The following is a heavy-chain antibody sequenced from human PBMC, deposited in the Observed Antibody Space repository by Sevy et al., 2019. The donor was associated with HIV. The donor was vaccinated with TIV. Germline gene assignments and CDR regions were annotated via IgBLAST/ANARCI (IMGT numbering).Heavy chain of an antibody. CDR2: TYYRSKWYN. CDR1: GDSVSSNSAA. J-gene: IGHJ6*02. D-gene: IGHD2-15*01. Sequence: KQSQTLSLTCAISGDSVSSNSAAWNWIRQSPSRGLEWLGRTYYRSKWYNDYAVSVKSRITINPDTSNNQLSLQLNSVTPEDTAVYYCARAGGGGYCSGGSCYSSYYYFYGMDVWGQGTTVTVSS. CDR3: ARAGGGGYCSGGSCYSSYYYFYGMDV. V-gene: IGHV6-1*01.